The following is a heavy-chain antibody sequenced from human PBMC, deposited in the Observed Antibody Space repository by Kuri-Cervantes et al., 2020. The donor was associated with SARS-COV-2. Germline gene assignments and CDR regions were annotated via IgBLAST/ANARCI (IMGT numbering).Heavy chain of an antibody. CDR1: GFTFSDYY. J-gene: IGHJ4*02. D-gene: IGHD3-10*01. Sequence: GESLKISCAASGFTFSDYYMSWIRQAPGKGLEWVSYISSSGSTIYYADSVKGRFTISRDNAKNSLYLQMNSLRAEDTALYHCARGGNYYGSGSYLSPFDYWGQGTLVTVSS. CDR2: ISSSGSTI. CDR3: ARGGNYYGSGSYLSPFDY. V-gene: IGHV3-11*01.